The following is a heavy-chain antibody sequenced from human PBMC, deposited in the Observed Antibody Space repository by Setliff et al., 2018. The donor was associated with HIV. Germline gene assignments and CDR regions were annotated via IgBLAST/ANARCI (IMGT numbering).Heavy chain of an antibody. CDR2: SNQSGSG. J-gene: IGHJ6*02. V-gene: IGHV4-34*01. CDR3: AKGRRGYDSRLFYYHHGMDV. Sequence: PSETLSLTCVMDGGSLRDYYWSWIRQSPGKGLEWIGESNQSGSGNYNPSLKSRVTISVGTSRNEFFLNMGSVTAADTAVYYCAKGRRGYDSRLFYYHHGMDVWGQGTTVTVSS. D-gene: IGHD5-12*01. CDR1: GGSLRDYY.